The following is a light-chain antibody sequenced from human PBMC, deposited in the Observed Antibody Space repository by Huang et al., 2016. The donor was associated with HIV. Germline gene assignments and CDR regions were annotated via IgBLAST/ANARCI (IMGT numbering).Light chain of an antibody. Sequence: DIEMTQSPSSLSASVGDRVSITCQASQFIGSYLSWYHQKPGKAPKLLIYAASTLGRGAPSRFRGSGAGTDFTLTISGLQPEDFGSYYCQQGYMTPYTFGQGTKLDI. V-gene: IGKV1-39*01. CDR2: AAS. CDR1: QFIGSY. CDR3: QQGYMTPYT. J-gene: IGKJ2*01.